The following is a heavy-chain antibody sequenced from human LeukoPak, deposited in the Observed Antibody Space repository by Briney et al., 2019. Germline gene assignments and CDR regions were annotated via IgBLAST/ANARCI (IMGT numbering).Heavy chain of an antibody. CDR3: ARVNDRELGYYYYGMDV. J-gene: IGHJ6*02. Sequence: SETLSLTCTVSGGSIRSYYWSWIRQPPGKGLEWIGYIYYSGSTNYNPSLKSRVTISVDTSKNQFSLKLSSATAADTAVYYCARVNDRELGYYYYGMDVWGQGTTVTVSS. V-gene: IGHV4-59*01. CDR2: IYYSGST. CDR1: GGSIRSYY. D-gene: IGHD1-1*01.